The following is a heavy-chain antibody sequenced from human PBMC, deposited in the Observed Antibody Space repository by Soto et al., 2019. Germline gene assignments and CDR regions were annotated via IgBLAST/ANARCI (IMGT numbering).Heavy chain of an antibody. J-gene: IGHJ3*01. CDR2: IKQDGDET. CDR3: ARHGFHRDALDL. D-gene: IGHD2-2*03. V-gene: IGHV3-7*03. CDR1: GFSFTNHW. Sequence: EMQLEESGGGLVQPGGSRRLSCEASGFSFTNHWMSWVRQAPGKGLEGLANIKQDGDETYYLESVKGRFSTSRDNAKDSVYLQMSGLRAEDTAVYYCARHGFHRDALDLWGQGTLVTVSS.